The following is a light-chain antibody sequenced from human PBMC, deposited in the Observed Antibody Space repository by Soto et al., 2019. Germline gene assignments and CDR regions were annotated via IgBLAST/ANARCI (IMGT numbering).Light chain of an antibody. Sequence: EIVLTQSPGTLSLSPGERATLSCRTSQSVSSSHLVWYQQKPGQPPRLLIYGASSRATDISDRFSGSGSGTDFTLTISRLEPVDFAVYYCQQCCISPPTFGQGTKVEIK. J-gene: IGKJ1*01. CDR3: QQCCISPPT. CDR1: QSVSSSH. V-gene: IGKV3-20*01. CDR2: GAS.